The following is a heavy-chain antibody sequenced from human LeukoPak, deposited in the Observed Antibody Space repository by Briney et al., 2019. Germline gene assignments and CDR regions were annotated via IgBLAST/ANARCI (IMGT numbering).Heavy chain of an antibody. CDR3: AKVLIAAAGPLDY. CDR2: INSDGSST. Sequence: PGGSLRLSCAASGFTFSSYWMHWVRQAPGKGLVWVSRINSDGSSTTYADSVKGRFTISRDNAKNTLYLQMNSLRAEDTAVYYCAKVLIAAAGPLDYWGQGTLVTVSS. D-gene: IGHD6-13*01. V-gene: IGHV3-74*01. J-gene: IGHJ4*02. CDR1: GFTFSSYW.